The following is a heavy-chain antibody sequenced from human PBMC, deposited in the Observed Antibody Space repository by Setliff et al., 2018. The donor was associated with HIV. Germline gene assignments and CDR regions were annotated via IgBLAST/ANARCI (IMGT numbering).Heavy chain of an antibody. Sequence: SATLSLTCSVSGGSISSISYYGGWIRQPPGKGLEWIGSIYYSGSTDYNPSLKSRVTISVDTSKKQFSLKLTSVTAADTAVYYCVRHGGARIQRRTGIDYWGQGTLVTVSS. CDR2: IYYSGST. J-gene: IGHJ4*02. CDR3: VRHGGARIQRRTGIDY. CDR1: GGSISSISYY. V-gene: IGHV4-39*01. D-gene: IGHD5-18*01.